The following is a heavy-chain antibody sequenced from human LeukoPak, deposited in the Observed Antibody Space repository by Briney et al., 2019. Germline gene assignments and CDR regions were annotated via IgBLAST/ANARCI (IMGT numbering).Heavy chain of an antibody. V-gene: IGHV3-30*02. J-gene: IGHJ4*02. CDR1: GFTFSSYG. D-gene: IGHD1-14*01. CDR3: ANPLVDTGGY. Sequence: GGSLRLSCAASGFTFSSYGMHWVRQAPGKGLEWVAFIRYDGSNKYYADSVKGRFTISRDNSKNTLYLQMDSLRAEDTAVYYCANPLVDTGGYWGQGTLVTVSS. CDR2: IRYDGSNK.